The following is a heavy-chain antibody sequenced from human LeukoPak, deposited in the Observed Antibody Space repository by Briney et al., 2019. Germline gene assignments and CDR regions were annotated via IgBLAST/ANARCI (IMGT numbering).Heavy chain of an antibody. D-gene: IGHD4-17*01. CDR2: VTGSGSAT. V-gene: IGHV3-23*01. CDR1: EFTFNSYA. CDR3: AKAMSTVMGGTDY. Sequence: GGSLRLSCAASEFTFNSYAMSWVRQASGKGLEWVSTVTGSGSATYYADSVKGRFIISRDNSKNTLYLQMNSLRADDTALYYCAKAMSTVMGGTDYWGQGTLVTVSS. J-gene: IGHJ4*02.